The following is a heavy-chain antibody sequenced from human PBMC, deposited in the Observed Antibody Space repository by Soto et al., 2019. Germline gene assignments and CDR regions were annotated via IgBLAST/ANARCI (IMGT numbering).Heavy chain of an antibody. J-gene: IGHJ4*02. V-gene: IGHV4-59*01. CDR2: IYYSGRT. Sequence: QVQLQESGPGLVKPSETLSLTCTVSGGSISSYYWSCIRQPPGKGLEWSGYIYYSGRTNYNPSLRSRVTISVDTSKNQFSLKLGAVTAADTAVYYCARRAYYDSSGFYDYWGQGTLVTVSS. CDR1: GGSISSYY. D-gene: IGHD3-22*01. CDR3: ARRAYYDSSGFYDY.